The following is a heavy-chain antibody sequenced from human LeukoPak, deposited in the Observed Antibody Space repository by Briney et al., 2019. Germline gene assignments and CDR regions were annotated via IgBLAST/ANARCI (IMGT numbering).Heavy chain of an antibody. CDR1: GYTFTGYY. Sequence: ASVKVSCKASGYTFTGYYMHWVRQAPGQGLEWMGWINPNSGVTKHAQKFQGRVTMTRDTSISTAYMELSRLRSDDTAVYYCARGAPRGVIITGNDYWGQGTLVTVSS. CDR3: ARGAPRGVIITGNDY. D-gene: IGHD3-10*01. CDR2: INPNSGVT. J-gene: IGHJ4*02. V-gene: IGHV1-2*02.